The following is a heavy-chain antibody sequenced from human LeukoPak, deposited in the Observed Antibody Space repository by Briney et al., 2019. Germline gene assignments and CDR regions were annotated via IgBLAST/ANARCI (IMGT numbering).Heavy chain of an antibody. D-gene: IGHD2-15*01. CDR1: GDTVSSNSAA. CDR2: TYYRSKWNN. J-gene: IGHJ4*02. V-gene: IGHV6-1*01. Sequence: SQTLSLTCAISGDTVSSNSAAWNWIRHSPSRGLEWLGRTYYRSKWNNDYAVSVKSRITINPDTSKNQFSLQLNSVTPEDTAVYYCARDFCSGGSCYWRFDYWGQGTLVTVSS. CDR3: ARDFCSGGSCYWRFDY.